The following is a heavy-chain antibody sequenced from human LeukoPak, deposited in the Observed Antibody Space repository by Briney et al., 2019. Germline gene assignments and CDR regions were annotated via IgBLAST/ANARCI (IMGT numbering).Heavy chain of an antibody. CDR2: IYPGDSDT. CDR1: GFRITNYW. CDR3: ARHSGTTTSPFDI. Sequence: GGSLKISCKGSGFRITNYWIGWVRQMPGKGLEWVGIIYPGDSDTRYSPSLQGQVTISADKSMSTAYLQWSSLKASDTAMYYCARHSGTTTSPFDIWGQGTMVTVSS. V-gene: IGHV5-51*01. D-gene: IGHD1-7*01. J-gene: IGHJ3*02.